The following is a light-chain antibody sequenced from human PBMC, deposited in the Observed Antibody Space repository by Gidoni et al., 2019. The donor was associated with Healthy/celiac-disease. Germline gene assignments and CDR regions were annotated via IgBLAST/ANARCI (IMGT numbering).Light chain of an antibody. CDR3: QQRSNWPLT. Sequence: EIVLTQSPATLSLSPGERAPLACRASQSVSSYLAWYQQKHGQAPRLLINDASNRAPGIPARFRGSGSGTDFTLTISSLEPEDFAVYYCQQRSNWPLTFGGGTKVEIK. J-gene: IGKJ4*01. V-gene: IGKV3-11*01. CDR2: DAS. CDR1: QSVSSY.